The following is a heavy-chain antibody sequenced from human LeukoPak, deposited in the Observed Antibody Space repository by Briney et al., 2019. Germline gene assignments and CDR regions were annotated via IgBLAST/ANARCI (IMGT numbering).Heavy chain of an antibody. CDR1: GFTFTSYG. J-gene: IGHJ4*02. CDR2: ISANNGNT. CDR3: ARDLLAMIPSFFGDS. Sequence: GASVKVSCKAPGFTFTSYGFNWVRQAPGQGLEWMGWISANNGNTIYAQILPGRVTMTTDTSTSTAYMELRSLRSDDTAVYYCARDLLAMIPSFFGDSWGQGTLVTVSS. V-gene: IGHV1-18*01. D-gene: IGHD5-12*01.